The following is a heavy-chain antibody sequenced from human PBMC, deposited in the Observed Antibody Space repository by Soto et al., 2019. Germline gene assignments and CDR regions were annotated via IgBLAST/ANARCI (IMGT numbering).Heavy chain of an antibody. Sequence: QLQESGPGLVKPSQTLSLTCSVSGGSINNNDYYWSWIRQTPGKGLEWIGYVYYSGSSDYIPSLKSRLSMSIDKSKNRFHLKLNSVTAADTATYYCARMSYFYDKWYFDIWGRGTLVTVSS. CDR2: VYYSGSS. D-gene: IGHD3-22*01. CDR3: ARMSYFYDKWYFDI. CDR1: GGSINNNDYY. V-gene: IGHV4-30-4*01. J-gene: IGHJ2*01.